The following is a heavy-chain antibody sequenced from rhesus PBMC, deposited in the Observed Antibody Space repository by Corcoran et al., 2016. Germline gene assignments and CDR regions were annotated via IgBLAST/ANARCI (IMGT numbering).Heavy chain of an antibody. D-gene: IGHD4-35*01. J-gene: IGHJ4*01. CDR1: GFTFISYE. Sequence: EVQLVESGGGLVQPGVSLRLSCEAPGFTFISYEMRLVRMALGKGLEWVSSISNTGKTIYYADSVKGRFTISRDNAKNSLSLQMNSLKTEDTAVYYCTRGAVTRFDYWGQGVLVTVSS. CDR2: ISNTGKTI. CDR3: TRGAVTRFDY. V-gene: IGHV3S4*01.